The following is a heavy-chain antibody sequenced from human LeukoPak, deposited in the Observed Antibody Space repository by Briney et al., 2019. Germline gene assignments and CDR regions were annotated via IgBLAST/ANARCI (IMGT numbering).Heavy chain of an antibody. CDR2: ISGSGGST. V-gene: IGHV3-23*01. CDR1: GFTFSSYA. D-gene: IGHD3-22*01. CDR3: AKDIKYYYDSSGYYYANDY. Sequence: GGSLRLSCAASGFTFSSYAMSWVRQAPGKRLEWVSAISGSGGSTYYADSVKGRFTISRDNSKNTLYLQMNSLRAEDTAVYYCAKDIKYYYDSSGYYYANDYWGQGTLVTVSS. J-gene: IGHJ4*02.